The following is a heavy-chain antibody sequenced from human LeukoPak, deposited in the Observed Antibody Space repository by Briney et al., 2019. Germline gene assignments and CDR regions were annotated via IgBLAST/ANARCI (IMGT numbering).Heavy chain of an antibody. D-gene: IGHD1-1*01. CDR3: ARDRGTWNDDGFDY. CDR2: IYYTGNT. Sequence: SETLSLTCSVSGDSIIGYYWGWIRQPPGKGLEWIGNIYYTGNTYYNSSLKSRVTISLDTSKNQFSLKVISMTAADTAVYYCARDRGTWNDDGFDYWGQGTLVTVSS. J-gene: IGHJ4*02. V-gene: IGHV4-39*07. CDR1: GDSIIGYY.